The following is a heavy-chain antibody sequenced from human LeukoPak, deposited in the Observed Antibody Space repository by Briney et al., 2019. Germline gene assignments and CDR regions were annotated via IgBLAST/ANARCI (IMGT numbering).Heavy chain of an antibody. J-gene: IGHJ4*02. CDR2: INHSGST. CDR1: GGSFSGYY. V-gene: IGHV4-34*01. Sequence: SETLSPTCAVYGGSFSGYYWSWIRQPPGKGLEWIGEINHSGSTNYNPSLKSRVTISVDTSKNQFSLKLSSVTAADTAVYYCARAALYYYGSGSYYNYFDYWGQGTLVTVSS. D-gene: IGHD3-10*01. CDR3: ARAALYYYGSGSYYNYFDY.